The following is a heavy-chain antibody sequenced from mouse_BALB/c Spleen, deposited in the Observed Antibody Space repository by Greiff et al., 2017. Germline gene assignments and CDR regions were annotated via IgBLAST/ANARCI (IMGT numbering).Heavy chain of an antibody. V-gene: IGHV5-15*02. J-gene: IGHJ2*01. D-gene: IGHD1-1*01. Sequence: EVKLVESGGGLVQPGGSRKLSCAASGFTFSDYGMAWVRQAPGKGPEWVAFISNLAYSIYYADTVTGRCTISRENAKNTLYLEMSSLRSEDTAMYYCASDYYGSSYYFDYWVQGTTLTVSS. CDR3: ASDYYGSSYYFDY. CDR2: ISNLAYSI. CDR1: GFTFSDYG.